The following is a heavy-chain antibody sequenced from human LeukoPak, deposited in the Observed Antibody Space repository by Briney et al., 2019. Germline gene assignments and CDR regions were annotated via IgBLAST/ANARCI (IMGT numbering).Heavy chain of an antibody. D-gene: IGHD3-22*01. CDR2: IIPIFGTA. CDR1: GGTFSSYA. V-gene: IGHV1-69*13. Sequence: SVKVSCKASGGTFSSYAISWVRQAPGQGLEWMGGIIPIFGTANYAQKFQGRVTITADESTSTAYMELSSLRSEDTAVYYCARDRANYYDSSGYYLDNYYYYMDVWGKGTTVTISS. J-gene: IGHJ6*03. CDR3: ARDRANYYDSSGYYLDNYYYYMDV.